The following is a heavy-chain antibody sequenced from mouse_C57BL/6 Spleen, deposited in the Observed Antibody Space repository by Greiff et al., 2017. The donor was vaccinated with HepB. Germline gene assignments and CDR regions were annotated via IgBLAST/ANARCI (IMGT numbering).Heavy chain of an antibody. J-gene: IGHJ2*01. CDR3: ARPLITTVVAPFDY. V-gene: IGHV1-82*01. CDR1: GYAFSSSW. D-gene: IGHD1-1*01. CDR2: IYPGDGDT. Sequence: VKLQESGPELVKPGASVKISCKASGYAFSSSWMNWVKQRPGKGLEWIGRIYPGDGDTNYNGKFKGKATLTADKSSSTAYMQLSSLTSEDSAVYFCARPLITTVVAPFDYWGQGTTLTVSS.